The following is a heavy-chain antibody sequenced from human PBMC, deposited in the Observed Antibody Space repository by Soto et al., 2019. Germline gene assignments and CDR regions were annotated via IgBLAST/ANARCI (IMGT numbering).Heavy chain of an antibody. D-gene: IGHD2-15*01. Sequence: QVQLVESGGGVVQPGRSLRLSCAASGFTFSSFAMHWVRQAPGKGLEWLAVISSDVANYYYAESVKGRFTISRDNSKKPLYLKMNSLRKEDTAVSYGARGGAWTPEGLGYWGQGTLVTVSS. CDR3: ARGGAWTPEGLGY. CDR1: GFTFSSFA. V-gene: IGHV3-30-3*01. J-gene: IGHJ4*02. CDR2: ISSDVANY.